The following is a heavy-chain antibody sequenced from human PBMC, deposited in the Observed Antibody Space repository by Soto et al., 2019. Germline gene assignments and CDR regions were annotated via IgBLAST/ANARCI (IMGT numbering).Heavy chain of an antibody. D-gene: IGHD2-21*02. V-gene: IGHV1-3*05. Sequence: QVQLVQSGAEEKKPGASVKVSCKASGYTFTSYAMHWLRQAPGQRLEWMGWINAGNDNTKYSQKFQGRVTLTRDTSASTAYMALSSLRSEDTAVYYCARAWVVVTAPDYWGQGPLVTVSS. CDR3: ARAWVVVTAPDY. CDR1: GYTFTSYA. J-gene: IGHJ4*02. CDR2: INAGNDNT.